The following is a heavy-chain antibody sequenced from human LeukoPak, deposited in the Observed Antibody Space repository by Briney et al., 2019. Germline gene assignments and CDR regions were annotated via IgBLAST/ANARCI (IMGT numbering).Heavy chain of an antibody. CDR2: IYSGGST. CDR1: GGSIKNYY. J-gene: IGHJ4*01. D-gene: IGHD3-22*01. CDR3: ARRYDTSGFYYFDY. Sequence: SSETLSLTCTVSGGSIKNYYWSWIRQPPGKGPEWIGYIYSGGSTNYNPSLKSRVTISVDTSKNQFSLRLSSVTAADTAVYFCARRYDTSGFYYFDYWGHGTLVTVSS. V-gene: IGHV4-59*08.